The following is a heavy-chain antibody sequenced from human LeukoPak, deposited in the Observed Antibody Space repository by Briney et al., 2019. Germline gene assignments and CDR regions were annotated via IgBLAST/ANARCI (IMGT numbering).Heavy chain of an antibody. D-gene: IGHD3-10*01. Sequence: ASVKVSCKASGYTFTGYYMHWVRQAPGQGLEWMGWINPNSGGTNYAQKFQGRVTMTRDTSISTAYMELSSLRSEDTAVYYCAREDRYYYGSGSYYKAGAFDIWGQGTMVTVSS. CDR1: GYTFTGYY. J-gene: IGHJ3*02. CDR2: INPNSGGT. V-gene: IGHV1-2*02. CDR3: AREDRYYYGSGSYYKAGAFDI.